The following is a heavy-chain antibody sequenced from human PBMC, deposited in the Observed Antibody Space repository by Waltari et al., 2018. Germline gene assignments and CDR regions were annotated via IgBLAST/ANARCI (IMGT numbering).Heavy chain of an antibody. V-gene: IGHV3-53*01. Sequence: ELQVVESGGGLIQPGASLRLSCAASGFTVSSTYMAWVRQAPGKGPEWVSVIFNSGSTYHADSVKGRFTISRDNSENTVHLQMKNLTAEDTALYYCARATNWVLEAFDLWGQGTMVTVSP. CDR3: ARATNWVLEAFDL. D-gene: IGHD1-1*01. J-gene: IGHJ3*01. CDR1: GFTVSSTY. CDR2: IFNSGST.